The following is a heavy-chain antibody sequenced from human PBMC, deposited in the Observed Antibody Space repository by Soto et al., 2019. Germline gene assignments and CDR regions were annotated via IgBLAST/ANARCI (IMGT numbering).Heavy chain of an antibody. Sequence: SVKVSCKASGYTFTSYDINWVRQAPGQALEWMGWITPFNGDVHYAQKFQERVTITRDRSINTAYMRMSSLRSEDTAMYYCASGGAGSGPFTWELPDHWGQGTLVTVSS. CDR2: ITPFNGDV. CDR1: GYTFTSYD. CDR3: ASGGAGSGPFTWELPDH. D-gene: IGHD1-26*01. J-gene: IGHJ4*02. V-gene: IGHV1-45*02.